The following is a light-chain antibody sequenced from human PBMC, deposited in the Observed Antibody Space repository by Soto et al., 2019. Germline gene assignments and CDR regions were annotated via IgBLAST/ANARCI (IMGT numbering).Light chain of an antibody. CDR3: PQRSNWPLT. J-gene: IGKJ4*01. CDR2: DAS. Sequence: EIVLTQSPATLSLSPGERATLSCRASQSVNNYLAWYQQKPGQAPRLLIYDASSRATDIPARFSGSGSGTDFALTISSLEPEDFATCYCPQRSNWPLTFGGGTKVEIK. CDR1: QSVNNY. V-gene: IGKV3-11*01.